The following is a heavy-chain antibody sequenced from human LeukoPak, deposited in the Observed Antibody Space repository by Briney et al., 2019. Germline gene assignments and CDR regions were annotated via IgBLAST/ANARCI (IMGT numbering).Heavy chain of an antibody. CDR1: GGSISSYY. CDR3: ARDKVQLEPGAAFDI. CDR2: IYTSGST. V-gene: IGHV4-4*07. Sequence: PSETLYLTCTVSGGSISSYYWSWIRQPAGKGLEWIGRIYTSGSTNYNPSLKSRVTMSVDTSKNQFSLKLSSVTAADTAVYYCARDKVQLEPGAAFDIWGQGTMVTVSS. J-gene: IGHJ3*02. D-gene: IGHD1-1*01.